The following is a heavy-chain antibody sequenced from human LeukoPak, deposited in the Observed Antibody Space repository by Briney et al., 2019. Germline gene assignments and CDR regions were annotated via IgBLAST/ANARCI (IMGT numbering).Heavy chain of an antibody. CDR1: GGSFSGYY. CDR2: INHSGST. CDR3: ATAPRRIAAAGNYFDY. J-gene: IGHJ4*02. D-gene: IGHD6-13*01. V-gene: IGHV4-34*01. Sequence: PSETLSFTCAVYGGSFSGYYWSWIRQPPGKGLEWIGEINHSGSTNYNPSLKSRVTISVDTSKNQFSLKLSSVTAADTAVYYCATAPRRIAAAGNYFDYWGQGTLVTVSS.